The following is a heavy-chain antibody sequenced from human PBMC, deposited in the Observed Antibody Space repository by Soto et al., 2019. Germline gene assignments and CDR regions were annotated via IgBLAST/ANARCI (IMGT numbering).Heavy chain of an antibody. CDR3: ARPRRDGYNFGPFDN. Sequence: QVQLVESGGGEVQPGRSLRLSCAASGFTFSSYSIHWVRQAPGKGLEWVALMSYDGSKQFYADSVKGRFTISRDNSKKTRYLQMNSLRPEDTAVYYCARPRRDGYNFGPFDNWGQGTLVTVSS. J-gene: IGHJ4*02. V-gene: IGHV3-30-3*01. CDR2: MSYDGSKQ. D-gene: IGHD5-12*01. CDR1: GFTFSSYS.